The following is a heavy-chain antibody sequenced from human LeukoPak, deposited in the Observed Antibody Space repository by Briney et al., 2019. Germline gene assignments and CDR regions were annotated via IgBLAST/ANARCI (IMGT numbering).Heavy chain of an antibody. J-gene: IGHJ3*02. CDR2: ISSSSSYI. Sequence: GGSLRLSCAASGFTFSSYSMNWVRQAPGKGLEWVSSISSSSSYIYHADSVKGRFTISRDNAKISLYLQMNSLRAEDTAVYYCARRTMSGYDALDIWGQGTMVTVSS. CDR3: ARRTMSGYDALDI. D-gene: IGHD5-18*01. V-gene: IGHV3-21*01. CDR1: GFTFSSYS.